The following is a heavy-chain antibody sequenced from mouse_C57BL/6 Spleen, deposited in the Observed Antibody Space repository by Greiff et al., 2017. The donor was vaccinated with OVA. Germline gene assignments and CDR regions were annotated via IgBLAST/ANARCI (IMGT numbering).Heavy chain of an antibody. CDR1: GYSITSGYY. CDR3: ARDYYGCSSAY. CDR2: ISYDGSN. Sequence: EVKLMESGPGLVKPSQSLSLTCSVTGYSITSGYYWYWIRQFPGNKLEWMGYISYDGSNNYNHSLKNRISISRDTSKNQFFLKLNSVTTEDTATYYCARDYYGCSSAYWGQGTLVTVSA. J-gene: IGHJ3*01. V-gene: IGHV3-6*01. D-gene: IGHD1-1*01.